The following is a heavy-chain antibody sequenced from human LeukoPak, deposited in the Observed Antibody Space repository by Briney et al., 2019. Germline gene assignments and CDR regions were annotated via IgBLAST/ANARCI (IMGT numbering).Heavy chain of an antibody. D-gene: IGHD6-19*01. CDR1: GGSISSYY. CDR3: ARREYSSGWTNAFDI. Sequence: SETLSLTCTVSGGSISSYYWGWIRQPPGKGLEWIGEIYHSGSTNYNPSLKSRVTISVDKSKNQFSLKLSSVTAADTAVYYCARREYSSGWTNAFDIWGQGTMVTVSS. V-gene: IGHV4-59*12. CDR2: IYHSGST. J-gene: IGHJ3*02.